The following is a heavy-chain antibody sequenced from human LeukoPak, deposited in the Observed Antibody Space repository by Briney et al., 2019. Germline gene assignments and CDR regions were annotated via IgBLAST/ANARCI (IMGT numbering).Heavy chain of an antibody. V-gene: IGHV3-23*01. CDR1: AFTFSNFA. CDR2: ITASGGCT. D-gene: IGHD4-17*01. CDR3: AKDPNGDYISAFDF. J-gene: IGHJ3*01. Sequence: PGGSLRLSCAASAFTFSNFALIWVRQAPGKGLEWVSAITASGGCTLYADSVKGRFTVSRDNSKNTLYLQINSLRPEDTAVYFCAKDPNGDYISAFDFWGQGTMVTVSS.